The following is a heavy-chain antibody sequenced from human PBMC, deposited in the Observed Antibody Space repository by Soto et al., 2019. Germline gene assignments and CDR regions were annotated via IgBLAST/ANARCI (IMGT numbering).Heavy chain of an antibody. CDR3: ASDLYNSGCYN. Sequence: QVQLVQSGAEVKKPGASVKVACKAGGYTFTSYDFNWVRQATGQGLEWMGWMNPDSGNTGYAQKFQGRVTMTRNTSISTVYMELSSLRSEDTAVYYCASDLYNSGCYNWGQGTLVTVSS. CDR2: MNPDSGNT. CDR1: GYTFTSYD. V-gene: IGHV1-8*02. J-gene: IGHJ4*02. D-gene: IGHD6-19*01.